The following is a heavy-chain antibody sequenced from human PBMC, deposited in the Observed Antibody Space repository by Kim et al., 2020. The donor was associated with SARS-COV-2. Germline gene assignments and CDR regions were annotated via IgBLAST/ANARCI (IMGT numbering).Heavy chain of an antibody. J-gene: IGHJ6*02. CDR3: TRHIARRTYYYYYGMDV. Sequence: VNGRFTISRDDSKRIAYLQMNSLKTEDTAVYYCTRHIARRTYYYYYGMDVWGQGTTVTVSS. D-gene: IGHD2-21*01. V-gene: IGHV3-49*02.